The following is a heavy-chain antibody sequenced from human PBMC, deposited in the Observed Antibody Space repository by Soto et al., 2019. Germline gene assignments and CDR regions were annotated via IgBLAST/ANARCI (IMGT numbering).Heavy chain of an antibody. CDR3: ARVLPGIAAAYDAFDV. CDR2: IHYDGST. J-gene: IGHJ3*01. D-gene: IGHD6-13*01. V-gene: IGHV4-59*01. CDR1: GGSISSNY. Sequence: PSETLSLTCTVSGGSISSNYWSWIRQPPGKGLEWIGYIHYDGSTNYNPSLKSRVTISVDTSKNQFSLKLTSVTPADTAVYYCARVLPGIAAAYDAFDVWGQGTMVTVSS.